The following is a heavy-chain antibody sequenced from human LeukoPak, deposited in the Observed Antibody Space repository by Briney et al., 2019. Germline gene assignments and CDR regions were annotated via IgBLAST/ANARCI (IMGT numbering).Heavy chain of an antibody. D-gene: IGHD3-10*01. J-gene: IGHJ6*02. Sequence: PSETLSLTCAVYGGSFSGYYWSWIRQPPGKGLEWIGEINHSGSTNYNPSLKSRVTKSVDTSKNQFSLKLSSVTAADTAVYYCARGNLWFGELFSYYYYYGMDVWGQGTTVTVSS. V-gene: IGHV4-34*01. CDR3: ARGNLWFGELFSYYYYYGMDV. CDR1: GGSFSGYY. CDR2: INHSGST.